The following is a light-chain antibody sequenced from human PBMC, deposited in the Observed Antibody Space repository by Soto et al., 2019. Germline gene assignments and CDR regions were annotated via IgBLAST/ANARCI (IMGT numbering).Light chain of an antibody. CDR2: ATS. J-gene: IGKJ1*01. V-gene: IGKV1-17*01. Sequence: DIQMTQSPSSLSAFVGDRVTITCRASQDIGNDLGWYQQTPGKAPKRLIYATSTLQRGVPARFSGGGSGTELTLTISSLQPEDFATYYCLQHNSFPRTFGQGTRVDIK. CDR1: QDIGND. CDR3: LQHNSFPRT.